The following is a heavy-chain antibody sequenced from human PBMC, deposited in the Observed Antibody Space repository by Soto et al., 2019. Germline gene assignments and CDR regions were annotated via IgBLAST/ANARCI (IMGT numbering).Heavy chain of an antibody. CDR2: TYYRSKWYN. V-gene: IGHV6-1*01. J-gene: IGHJ4*02. D-gene: IGHD6-13*01. Sequence: SQTLSLTCAISGDSVSSNSAVWNWIMQSPSRGLEWLGRTYYRSKWYNDYAVSVKSRITITPDTSKNRFSLQLNSVTPEDTAVYYCAMKHSSSNYFDFWGQGTLVTVSS. CDR3: AMKHSSSNYFDF. CDR1: GDSVSSNSAV.